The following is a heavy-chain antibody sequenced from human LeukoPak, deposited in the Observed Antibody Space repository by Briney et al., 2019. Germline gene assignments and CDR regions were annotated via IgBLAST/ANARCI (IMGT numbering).Heavy chain of an antibody. CDR3: ARPRLAYCGGDCYYGY. J-gene: IGHJ4*02. V-gene: IGHV1-8*01. Sequence: ASVTVSCTASGYTFASYDINWVRHATGQGLEWMGWMSPNSGDTGYAQKFQGRVTMTRDTSISTAFMELTSLRSEDTAVYYCARPRLAYCGGDCYYGYWGQGTLVTVSS. CDR2: MSPNSGDT. D-gene: IGHD2-21*02. CDR1: GYTFASYD.